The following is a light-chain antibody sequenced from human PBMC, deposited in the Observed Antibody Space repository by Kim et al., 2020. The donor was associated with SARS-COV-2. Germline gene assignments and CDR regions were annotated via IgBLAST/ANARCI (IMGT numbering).Light chain of an antibody. Sequence: LYASMGDRVTITCRASQTINSWLAWYQQKPGKAPKLLIYKASNLESGIPSRFSGSGSGTEFTLTISSLQPDDFATYYCHQYNSYSTFGQGTKLEI. V-gene: IGKV1-5*03. CDR3: HQYNSYST. CDR2: KAS. J-gene: IGKJ2*01. CDR1: QTINSW.